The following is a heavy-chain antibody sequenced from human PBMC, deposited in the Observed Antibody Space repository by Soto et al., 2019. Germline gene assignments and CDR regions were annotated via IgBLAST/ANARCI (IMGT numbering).Heavy chain of an antibody. J-gene: IGHJ5*02. V-gene: IGHV1-46*01. CDR3: VRGWSDYWSAWFDP. Sequence: QVQLVQSGAEVRTPGASVKVSCKASGYTFTHYFIHWVRQAPGQGLEWVGMLIPESGGTASAQEFKGRVNMTRDTSRSTVYMEIGSLRSDDTAVYYCVRGWSDYWSAWFDPWGQGTQVIVSS. CDR1: GYTFTHYF. D-gene: IGHD3-3*01. CDR2: LIPESGGT.